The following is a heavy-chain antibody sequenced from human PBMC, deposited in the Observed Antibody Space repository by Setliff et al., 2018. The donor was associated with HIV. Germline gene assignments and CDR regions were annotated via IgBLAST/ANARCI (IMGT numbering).Heavy chain of an antibody. CDR2: IYYSGST. V-gene: IGHV4-39*01. CDR3: RVWILRDTSDI. J-gene: IGHJ3*02. CDR1: GGSISSSSYY. D-gene: IGHD1-1*01. Sequence: SETLSLTCTVSGGSISSSSYYWGWIRQPPGKGLEWIGSIYYSGSTYYNPSLKSRVTISVDTSKNQFSLKLLSVTAADTAVYYCRVWILRDTSDIWGQGTVVTVSS.